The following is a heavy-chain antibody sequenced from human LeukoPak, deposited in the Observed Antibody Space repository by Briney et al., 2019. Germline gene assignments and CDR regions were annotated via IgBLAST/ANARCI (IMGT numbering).Heavy chain of an antibody. CDR3: AKSGIHAPRNI. D-gene: IGHD5-18*01. CDR2: IWFDGSDK. Sequence: GGSLRLSCTASGFTFSSYDMHWVRQAPGKGLEWVAIIWFDGSDKYYADSVKGRFSISRDNSKNTLYLQMNSLRAEDTAVYYCAKSGIHAPRNIWGQGTMVTVSS. J-gene: IGHJ3*02. V-gene: IGHV3-33*06. CDR1: GFTFSSYD.